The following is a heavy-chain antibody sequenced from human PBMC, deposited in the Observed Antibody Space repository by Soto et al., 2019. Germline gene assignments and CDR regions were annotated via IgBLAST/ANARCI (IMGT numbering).Heavy chain of an antibody. CDR1: GYTFTSYA. D-gene: IGHD2-15*01. V-gene: IGHV1-3*01. Sequence: QVQLVQSGAEVEKPGASVKVSCKASGYTFTSYAMHWVRQAPGQRLEWMGWINAGNGNTKYPQKFQGRVTITRDTSAGTAYMELSSLRSEDTAVYYCARGPGGPDGPGDYWGQGTLVTVSS. CDR2: INAGNGNT. CDR3: ARGPGGPDGPGDY. J-gene: IGHJ4*02.